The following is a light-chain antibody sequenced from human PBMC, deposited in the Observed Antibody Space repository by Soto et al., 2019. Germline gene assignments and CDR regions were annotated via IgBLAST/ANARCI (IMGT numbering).Light chain of an antibody. Sequence: DIVMTQSPDSLAVSLGDRSTINCNSSQSVLYSSNNKNYLVWYQQKPGQPPKLLIYWASTRESGVPDRFSGSGSGTDFTLTISSLQAEDVAVYYCQQYYSTPWTFGQGTKVDIK. V-gene: IGKV4-1*01. CDR2: WAS. CDR1: QSVLYSSNNKNY. CDR3: QQYYSTPWT. J-gene: IGKJ1*01.